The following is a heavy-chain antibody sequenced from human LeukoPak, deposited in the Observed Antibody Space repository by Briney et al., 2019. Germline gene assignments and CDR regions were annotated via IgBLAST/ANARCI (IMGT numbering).Heavy chain of an antibody. CDR3: AKAPVTTCSGAYCYPFDY. Sequence: GGSLRLSCAASGFTFSSYGMSWVRQAPGKGLEWVSAISGSGGSTYYADSVKGRFTISRDSYENTLYLQMNSLRAEDAAVYYCAKAPVTTCSGAYCYPFDYWGQGTLVTVSS. J-gene: IGHJ4*02. D-gene: IGHD2-15*01. CDR1: GFTFSSYG. CDR2: ISGSGGST. V-gene: IGHV3-23*01.